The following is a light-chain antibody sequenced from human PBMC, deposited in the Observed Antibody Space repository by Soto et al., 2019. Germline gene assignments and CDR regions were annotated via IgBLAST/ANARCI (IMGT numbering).Light chain of an antibody. CDR3: QQSYSIPWT. CDR2: AAS. V-gene: IGKV1-39*01. J-gene: IGKJ1*01. CDR1: QSISNY. Sequence: DIQMTQSPSSLSASLGDRVTITCRESQSISNYLNWYQQKPGKAPKPLIYAASSLHSGVPSRFSGSGSGTDFTLTISSLQPEDFASYYCQQSYSIPWTFGQGTKVDIK.